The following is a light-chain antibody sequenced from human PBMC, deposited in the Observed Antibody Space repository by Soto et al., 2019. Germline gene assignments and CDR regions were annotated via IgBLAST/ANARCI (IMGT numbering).Light chain of an antibody. V-gene: IGKV3-11*01. J-gene: IGKJ5*01. Sequence: MLLTQSPATLYMSPGGRATRSCRASQSVSSYLAWYQQKPGQAPRLLIYDVSNRATGIPARFSGSGSGTDFTLTISSLEPEDFAVYYCQQRNYWQVTFGQGTRLEIK. CDR1: QSVSSY. CDR2: DVS. CDR3: QQRNYWQVT.